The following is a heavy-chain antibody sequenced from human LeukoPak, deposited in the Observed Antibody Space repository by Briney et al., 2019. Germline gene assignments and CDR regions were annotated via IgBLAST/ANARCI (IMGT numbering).Heavy chain of an antibody. Sequence: SETLSLTCAVYGGSFSGYYWSWLRQPPGKGLEWIGEINHSGSTNYNPSLKSRVTISVDTSKNQFSLKLSSVTAADTAVYYCARAMTTVTTFWFDPWGQGTLVTVTP. V-gene: IGHV4-34*01. CDR2: INHSGST. CDR3: ARAMTTVTTFWFDP. D-gene: IGHD4-17*01. CDR1: GGSFSGYY. J-gene: IGHJ5*02.